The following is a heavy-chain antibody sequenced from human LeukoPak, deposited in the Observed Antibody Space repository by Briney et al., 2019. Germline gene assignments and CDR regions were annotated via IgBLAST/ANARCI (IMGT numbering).Heavy chain of an antibody. CDR1: GFTFSSYA. V-gene: IGHV3-23*01. Sequence: GGSLRLSCAASGFTFSSYAMSWVRQAPAKGLEWVSAISGSGGSTYYTDSVKGRFTISRDNSRNTLCLQMNSLRADDTAVYYCARGVGSSGQGYYFDYWGQGTLVTVSS. J-gene: IGHJ4*02. CDR2: ISGSGGST. CDR3: ARGVGSSGQGYYFDY. D-gene: IGHD3-22*01.